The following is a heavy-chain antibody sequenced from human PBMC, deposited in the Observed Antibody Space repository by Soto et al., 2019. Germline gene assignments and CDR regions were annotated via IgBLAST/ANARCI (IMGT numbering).Heavy chain of an antibody. CDR3: ARGNHRWLQLWYFDL. Sequence: ASVKVSCKASGYTFTSYGISWVRQAPGQGLEWMGWISAYNGTVNYAQKFQGRVTITADESTSTAYMELSSLRSEDTAVYYCARGNHRWLQLWYFDLWGRGTLVTVSS. J-gene: IGHJ2*01. V-gene: IGHV1-18*01. D-gene: IGHD5-12*01. CDR2: ISAYNGTV. CDR1: GYTFTSYG.